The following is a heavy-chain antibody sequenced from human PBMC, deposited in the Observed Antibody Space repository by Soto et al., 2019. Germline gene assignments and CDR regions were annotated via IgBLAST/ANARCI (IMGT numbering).Heavy chain of an antibody. D-gene: IGHD3-22*01. CDR2: IYHSGST. CDR3: AKRIVVVISGGGTDDAFDI. Sequence: QVQLQESGPGLVKPSGTLSLTCAVSGGSISSSNWWSWVRQPPGKGLEWIGEIYHSGSTNYNQSLKSRVTISVDKSKNQFSLKLSSVTAADTAVYYCAKRIVVVISGGGTDDAFDIWGQGTMVTVSS. V-gene: IGHV4-4*02. J-gene: IGHJ3*02. CDR1: GGSISSSNW.